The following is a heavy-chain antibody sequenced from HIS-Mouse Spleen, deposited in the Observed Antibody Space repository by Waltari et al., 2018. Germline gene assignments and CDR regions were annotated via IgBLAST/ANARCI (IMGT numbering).Heavy chain of an antibody. CDR1: GGSISSSSYY. CDR3: ARDLGGSYYYYYGMDV. J-gene: IGHJ6*02. D-gene: IGHD1-26*01. CDR2: IYYSGST. Sequence: QLQLQESGPGLVKPSETLSLTCTVSGGSISSSSYYWGWIRQPPGKGLEWIGSIYYSGSTYYNPSLKSRVTISVDTSKNQFSLKLSSVTAADTAVYYCARDLGGSYYYYYGMDVWGQGTTVTVSS. V-gene: IGHV4-39*07.